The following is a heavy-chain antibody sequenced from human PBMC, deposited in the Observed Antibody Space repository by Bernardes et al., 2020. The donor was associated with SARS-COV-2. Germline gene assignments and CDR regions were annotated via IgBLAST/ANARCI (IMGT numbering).Heavy chain of an antibody. V-gene: IGHV4-34*01. Sequence: SETLSLTCAVYGGSFSGYYWSWIRQPPGKGLEWIGEINHSGSTNYNPSLKSRVTISVDTSKNQFSLKLSSVTAADTAVYYCARVPAAIHYYYYYMDVWGKGTTVTVSS. CDR1: GGSFSGYY. CDR3: ARVPAAIHYYYYYMDV. D-gene: IGHD2-2*01. J-gene: IGHJ6*03. CDR2: INHSGST.